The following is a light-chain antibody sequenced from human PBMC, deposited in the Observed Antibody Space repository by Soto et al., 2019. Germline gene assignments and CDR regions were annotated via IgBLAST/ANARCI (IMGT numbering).Light chain of an antibody. J-gene: IGKJ1*01. CDR1: QRVNSNF. Sequence: EIVLTQSPGTLSLSPGDIATLSCRASQRVNSNFLAWYQQKPGQAPRLLIYGASSRATGIPDTFSGSGSGTDFTLTISCLEPGDFAVYYCQQYGTSPWTFGQGTKVDIK. CDR2: GAS. CDR3: QQYGTSPWT. V-gene: IGKV3-20*01.